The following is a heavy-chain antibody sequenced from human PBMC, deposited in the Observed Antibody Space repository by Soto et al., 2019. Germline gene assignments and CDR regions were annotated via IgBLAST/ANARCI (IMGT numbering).Heavy chain of an antibody. CDR3: XXXXXXXXXXXXXXLPDY. CDR1: GFTFSSYG. Sequence: QVQLVESGGGVVQPGRSLRLSCAASGFTFSSYGMHWVRQXXXXXLEWVAVISYDGSNKYYADSVKGRFTISRDNXXXXXXXXXXXXXXXXXXXXXXXXXXXXXXXXXXXXLPDYWGQGTLVTVSS. J-gene: IGHJ4*02. CDR2: ISYDGSNK. V-gene: IGHV3-30*03.